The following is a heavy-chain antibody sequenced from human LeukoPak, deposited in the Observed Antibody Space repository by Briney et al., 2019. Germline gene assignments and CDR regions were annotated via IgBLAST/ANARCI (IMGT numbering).Heavy chain of an antibody. V-gene: IGHV3-23*01. D-gene: IGHD6-6*01. J-gene: IGHJ4*02. CDR2: ISDSGGST. CDR3: ARSSSSSSKGLDY. Sequence: GGSLRLSCAASGFTFSSYAMTWVRQAPGKGLEWVSAISDSGGSTYYADSVKGRFTISRDNSKNTLYLQMNSVRAEDTAVYYCARSSSSSSKGLDYWGQGTLVTVSS. CDR1: GFTFSSYA.